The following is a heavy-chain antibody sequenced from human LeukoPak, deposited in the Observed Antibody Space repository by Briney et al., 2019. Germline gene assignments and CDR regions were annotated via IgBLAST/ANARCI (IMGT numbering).Heavy chain of an antibody. D-gene: IGHD5-12*01. Sequence: GGSLRLSCAASGFTFSDYYMSWIRQAPGKGLEWISYISSSTGTMYYADSVEGRFTISRDNAKNSLYLQMNSLRAEDTAVYYCARAGSHRNSGYDYWGQGTLVTVSS. J-gene: IGHJ4*02. CDR2: ISSSTGTM. CDR3: ARAGSHRNSGYDY. CDR1: GFTFSDYY. V-gene: IGHV3-11*04.